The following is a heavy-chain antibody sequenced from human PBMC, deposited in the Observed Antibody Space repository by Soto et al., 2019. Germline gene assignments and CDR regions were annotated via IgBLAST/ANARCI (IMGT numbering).Heavy chain of an antibody. V-gene: IGHV1-58*01. Sequence: ASVKVSCKASGFTFTSSAVQWVRQARGQRLEWIGWIVVGSGNTNYAQKFQERVTITRDMSTSTAYMELSSLRSEDTAVYYCAAIYVWGSYREYYSDYWGQGTLVTVSS. CDR3: AAIYVWGSYREYYSDY. D-gene: IGHD3-16*02. J-gene: IGHJ4*02. CDR1: GFTFTSSA. CDR2: IVVGSGNT.